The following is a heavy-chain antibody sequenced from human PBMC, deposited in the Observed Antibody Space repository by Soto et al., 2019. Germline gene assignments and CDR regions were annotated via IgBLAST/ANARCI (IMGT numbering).Heavy chain of an antibody. D-gene: IGHD6-19*01. CDR2: INQDGSEK. CDR3: AREGYTSVWNLGDYYYEIDV. Sequence: EVQLVESGGGLVQPGGSLRLSCAASGFTFSSYWMSWVRQAPGKGLEWVANINQDGSEKYYVDSVKGRFTISRDNAKNSLYLQMNSLRAEDTAVYYCAREGYTSVWNLGDYYYEIDVWGEGTTVTVSS. J-gene: IGHJ6*04. V-gene: IGHV3-7*01. CDR1: GFTFSSYW.